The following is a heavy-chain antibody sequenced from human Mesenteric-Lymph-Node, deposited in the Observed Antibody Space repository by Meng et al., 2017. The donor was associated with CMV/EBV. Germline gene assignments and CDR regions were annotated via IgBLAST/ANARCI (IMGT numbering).Heavy chain of an antibody. Sequence: GESLKISCAASGFTFSGYEMNWVRQAPGKGLEWVSYISTSGSTIYYAESVKGRFTISRDNAKNSLYLQMNSLRAEDTAVYYCARDAGYCSGGSCEYYFDYWGQGTLVTVSS. CDR2: ISTSGSTI. CDR1: GFTFSGYE. V-gene: IGHV3-48*03. D-gene: IGHD2-15*01. J-gene: IGHJ4*02. CDR3: ARDAGYCSGGSCEYYFDY.